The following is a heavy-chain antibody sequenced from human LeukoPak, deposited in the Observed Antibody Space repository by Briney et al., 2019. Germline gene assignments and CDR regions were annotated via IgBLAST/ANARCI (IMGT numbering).Heavy chain of an antibody. D-gene: IGHD6-13*01. V-gene: IGHV3-30*18. Sequence: GGSLRLSCAVSGFTFSSYGMHWVRQAPGKGLEWVAVISYDGSNKYYADSVKGRFTISRDNSKNTLYMQMNSLRVEDMAVYYCAKGLHSSSWNDAFDIWGQGTTVTVSS. CDR3: AKGLHSSSWNDAFDI. CDR1: GFTFSSYG. CDR2: ISYDGSNK. J-gene: IGHJ3*02.